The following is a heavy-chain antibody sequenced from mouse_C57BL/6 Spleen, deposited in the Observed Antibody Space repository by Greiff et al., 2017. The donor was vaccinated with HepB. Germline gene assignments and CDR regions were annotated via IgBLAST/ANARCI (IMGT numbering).Heavy chain of an antibody. CDR2: INYDGSST. V-gene: IGHV5-16*01. Sequence: DVKLVESEGGLVQPGSSMKLSCTASGFTFSDYYMAWVRQVPEKGLEWVANINYDGSSTYYLDSLKSRFIISRDNATNILYLQMSSLKSEDTATYYCARIITTAWYFDVWGTGTTVTVSS. CDR3: ARIITTAWYFDV. J-gene: IGHJ1*03. D-gene: IGHD1-1*01. CDR1: GFTFSDYY.